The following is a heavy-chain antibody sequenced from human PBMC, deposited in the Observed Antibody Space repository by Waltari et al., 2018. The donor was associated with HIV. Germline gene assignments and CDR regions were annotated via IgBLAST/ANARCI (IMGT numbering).Heavy chain of an antibody. J-gene: IGHJ4*02. Sequence: QVQLVQSGAEVKKPGASVKVSCKAPGYTFTSYDVNWVRQATGQGLEWMGWMNPNSGNTGYAQKFQGRISLTRNTSISTAYMELSSLTSEDTAVYYCARNDQLIRYFVYWGQGTLVTVSS. CDR3: ARNDQLIRYFVY. V-gene: IGHV1-8*01. CDR1: GYTFTSYD. CDR2: MNPNSGNT. D-gene: IGHD3-9*01.